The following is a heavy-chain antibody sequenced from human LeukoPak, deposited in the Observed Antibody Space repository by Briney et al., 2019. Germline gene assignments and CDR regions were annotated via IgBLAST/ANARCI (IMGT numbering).Heavy chain of an antibody. V-gene: IGHV4-30-4*01. CDR1: GGSISSGDYY. CDR3: ASRYCSSTSCLPFDP. J-gene: IGHJ5*02. CDR2: IYYSGST. D-gene: IGHD2-2*01. Sequence: SQTLSLTCTVSGGSISSGDYYWSWIRQPPGKDLEWIGYIYYSGSTYYNPSLKSRVTISVDTSKNQFSLKLSSVTAADTAVYYCASRYCSSTSCLPFDPWGQGTLVAVSS.